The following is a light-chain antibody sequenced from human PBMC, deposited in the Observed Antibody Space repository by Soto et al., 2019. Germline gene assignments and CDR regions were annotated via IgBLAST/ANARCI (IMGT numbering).Light chain of an antibody. CDR2: GNT. CDR1: SSNIGANYD. V-gene: IGLV1-40*01. Sequence: QSVLTQPPSVSVAPGQRVTISRTGSSSNIGANYDVHWYQHRPGTAPKLLIFGNTNRPSGVPDRFSGSKSGTSASLAITGLQAEDEGDYYCQSYDSTLSARYVFGTGTKVTVL. J-gene: IGLJ1*01. CDR3: QSYDSTLSARYV.